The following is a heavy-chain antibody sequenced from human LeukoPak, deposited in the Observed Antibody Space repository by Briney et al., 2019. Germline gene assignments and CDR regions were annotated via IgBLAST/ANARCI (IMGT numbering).Heavy chain of an antibody. V-gene: IGHV3-30*02. CDR3: ARVRWGGLYYFDY. CDR1: GFTFSSYG. Sequence: GGSLRLSCAASGFTFSSYGMHWVRQAPGKGLEWVAFIRCDGSNKYYADSVKGRFTISRDNSKNTLYLQMNSLRAEDTAVYYCARVRWGGLYYFDYWGQGTLVTVSS. D-gene: IGHD3-16*01. CDR2: IRCDGSNK. J-gene: IGHJ4*02.